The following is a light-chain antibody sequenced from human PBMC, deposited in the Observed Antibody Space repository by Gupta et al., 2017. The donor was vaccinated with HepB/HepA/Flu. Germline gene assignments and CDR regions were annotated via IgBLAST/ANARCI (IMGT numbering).Light chain of an antibody. CDR1: QSISNY. CDR2: AAS. J-gene: IGKJ1*01. V-gene: IGKV1-39*01. Sequence: GDRVTITCRASQSISNYLNWYQQKPGKAPKLLIYAASNLQSGVPSRFSGSGSRTDFTLTISSLQPEDFATYYCQQSYSTPGTFGQGTKVEIK. CDR3: QQSYSTPGT.